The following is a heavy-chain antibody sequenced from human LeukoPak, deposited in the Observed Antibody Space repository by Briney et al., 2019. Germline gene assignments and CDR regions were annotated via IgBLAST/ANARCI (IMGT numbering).Heavy chain of an antibody. D-gene: IGHD1-7*01. V-gene: IGHV5-51*01. CDR1: GYSFTSYW. CDR3: ARRDNWNYEEGDDAFNI. Sequence: GESLKISCEASGYSFTSYWIAWVRQMPGKGLEWMGIIYPGDSDTRYSPSFQGQVTISADKSINTAYLQWSTLEASDTAMYYCARRDNWNYEEGDDAFNIWGQGTMVTVSS. CDR2: IYPGDSDT. J-gene: IGHJ3*02.